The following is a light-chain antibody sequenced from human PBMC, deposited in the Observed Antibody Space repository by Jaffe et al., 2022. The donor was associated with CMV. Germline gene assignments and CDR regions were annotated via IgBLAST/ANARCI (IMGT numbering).Light chain of an antibody. V-gene: IGLV2-23*02. Sequence: QSALTQPASVSGSPGQSITISCTGTSIDVGSYNLVSWYQQHPGKAPKLMIYEVSKRPSGVSNRFSGSKSGNTASLTISGLQAEDEADYYCCSYAGSSLVFGGGTKLTVL. CDR3: CSYAGSSLV. CDR1: SIDVGSYNL. J-gene: IGLJ3*02. CDR2: EVS.